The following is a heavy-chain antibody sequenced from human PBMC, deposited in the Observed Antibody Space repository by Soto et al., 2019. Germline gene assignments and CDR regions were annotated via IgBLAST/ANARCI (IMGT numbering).Heavy chain of an antibody. D-gene: IGHD6-19*01. Sequence: QVQLVESGGGVDQPGRSLRLSCAASGFTFSSYAMHWVRQAPGKGLEWVAVISYDGSNKYYADSVKGRFTISRDNSKNTLYLQMNSLRAEDTAVYYCARDPVLAFVAAYYFDYWGQGTLVTVSS. CDR2: ISYDGSNK. J-gene: IGHJ4*02. CDR1: GFTFSSYA. CDR3: ARDPVLAFVAAYYFDY. V-gene: IGHV3-30-3*01.